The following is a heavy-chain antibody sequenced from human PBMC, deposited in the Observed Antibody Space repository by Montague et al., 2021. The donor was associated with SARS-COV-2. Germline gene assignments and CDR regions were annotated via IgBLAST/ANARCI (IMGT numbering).Heavy chain of an antibody. CDR1: GDSVVRLSVS. CDR2: TYYRSKWSN. J-gene: IGHJ4*02. CDR3: TRAVWGVQDY. V-gene: IGHV6-1*01. D-gene: IGHD3-10*01. Sequence: CAISGDSVVRLSVSWNGIRQSPSRGLELLGRTYYRSKWSNEYALSVKSRITITPDTSKNQLSLQLTSVTPEDTAVYYCTRAVWGVQDYWGQGSLVTVSS.